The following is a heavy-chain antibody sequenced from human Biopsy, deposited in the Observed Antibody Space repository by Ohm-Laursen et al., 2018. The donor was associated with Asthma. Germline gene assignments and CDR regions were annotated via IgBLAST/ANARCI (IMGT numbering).Heavy chain of an antibody. CDR3: SRDTLGYYFDI. CDR1: GTHFGSYN. Sequence: RSLRLSCAASGTHFGSYNMHWARQAPGKGLEWVAVITFDGSTQHYGDSVKGRFTISRDNSKNMLFLQMNSLRAEDKAVYYCSRDTLGYYFDIWGQGTQVTVTS. D-gene: IGHD6-13*01. V-gene: IGHV3-30-3*01. J-gene: IGHJ4*02. CDR2: ITFDGSTQ.